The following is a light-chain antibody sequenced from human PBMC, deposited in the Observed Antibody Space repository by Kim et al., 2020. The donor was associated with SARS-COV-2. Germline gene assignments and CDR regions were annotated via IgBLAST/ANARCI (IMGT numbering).Light chain of an antibody. Sequence: PGERVTLSFRARQSVSSRYLTWYQQKPGQAPSLLIYGASTRATGIPARFSGSVSGTDFTLTISSLQPEDFAVYYCQQDYNLPAFGQGTKLEI. J-gene: IGKJ2*01. CDR2: GAS. CDR3: QQDYNLPA. V-gene: IGKV3D-7*01. CDR1: QSVSSRY.